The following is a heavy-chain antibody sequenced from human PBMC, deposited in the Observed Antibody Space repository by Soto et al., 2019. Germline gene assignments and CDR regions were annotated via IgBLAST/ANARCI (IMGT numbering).Heavy chain of an antibody. CDR1: GYTFTSYG. Sequence: ASVKVSCKASGYTFTSYGISWVRQAPGQGLEWMGWISAYNGNTNYAQKLQGRVTMTTDTSTSTAYMELRSLRSDDTAVYYCAREAWYNCIPAGSRLKPPFDSWGQGTLVTV. D-gene: IGHD1-20*01. CDR2: ISAYNGNT. J-gene: IGHJ5*01. CDR3: AREAWYNCIPAGSRLKPPFDS. V-gene: IGHV1-18*01.